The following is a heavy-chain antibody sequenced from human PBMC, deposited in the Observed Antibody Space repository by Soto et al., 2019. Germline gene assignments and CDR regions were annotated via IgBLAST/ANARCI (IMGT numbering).Heavy chain of an antibody. V-gene: IGHV1-69*02. Sequence: QVQLVQSGAEVKKPGSSVKVSCKASGGTFSSYTISWVRQAPGQGLEWMGRIIPILGIANYAQKFQGRVTITADKSTRTAYMELSSLRSEDTAVYYCARSYCSGGSCYPDYWGQGTLVTVSS. CDR1: GGTFSSYT. D-gene: IGHD2-15*01. J-gene: IGHJ4*02. CDR3: ARSYCSGGSCYPDY. CDR2: IIPILGIA.